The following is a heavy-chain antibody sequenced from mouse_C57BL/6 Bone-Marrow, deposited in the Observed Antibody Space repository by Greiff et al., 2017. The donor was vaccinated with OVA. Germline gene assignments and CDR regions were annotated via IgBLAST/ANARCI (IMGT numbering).Heavy chain of an antibody. CDR2: IFPGSGST. CDR1: GYTFTDYY. D-gene: IGHD2-4*01. J-gene: IGHJ3*01. V-gene: IGHV1-75*01. Sequence: VHLVESGPELVKPGASVKISCKASGYTFTDYYINWVKQRPGQGLEWIGWIFPGSGSTYYNEKFKGKATLTVDKSSSTAYMLLSSLTSEDSAVYFCASQGYDYDERVWCAYWGQGTLVTVSA. CDR3: ASQGYDYDERVWCAY.